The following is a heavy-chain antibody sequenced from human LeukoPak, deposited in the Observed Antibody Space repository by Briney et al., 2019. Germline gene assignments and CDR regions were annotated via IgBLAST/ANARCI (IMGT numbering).Heavy chain of an antibody. Sequence: PSETLSLTCSVSSGSISTTNYYWGWIRQPPGKGLEWIGSISYSGSLQYSPSLESLVTISVDTYMKKFSLKDTARTAETTARYFCVRGRHDLNWGQGSLVTVSS. CDR3: VRGRHDLN. D-gene: IGHD2-21*02. J-gene: IGHJ4*02. V-gene: IGHV4-39*07. CDR2: ISYSGSL. CDR1: SGSISTTNYY.